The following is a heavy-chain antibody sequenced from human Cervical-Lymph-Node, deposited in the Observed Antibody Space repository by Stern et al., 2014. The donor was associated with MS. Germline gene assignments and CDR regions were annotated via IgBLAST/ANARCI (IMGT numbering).Heavy chain of an antibody. CDR2: ITRTGGTI. CDR1: GFIFSNYA. D-gene: IGHD1-14*01. CDR3: AREGEPTSIHKGYYFDY. V-gene: IGHV3-48*01. J-gene: IGHJ4*02. Sequence: EVQLVESGGGLVQPGGSLRLSCAASGFIFSNYAMNWVRQAPGKGLEWVSYITRTGGTIYYADSVKGRFTISRDSAKNSLYLQMNSLRAEDTGVYYCAREGEPTSIHKGYYFDYWGQGTLVTVSS.